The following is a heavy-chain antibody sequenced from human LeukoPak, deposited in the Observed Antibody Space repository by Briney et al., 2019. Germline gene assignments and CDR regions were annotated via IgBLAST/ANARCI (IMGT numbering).Heavy chain of an antibody. CDR3: ARGQIGVASGYDFWSGYYAA. D-gene: IGHD3-3*01. Sequence: SETLSPTCAVYGGSFSGYYWSWIRQPPGKGLEWIGEINHSGSTNYNPSLKSRVTISVDTSKNQFSLKLSSVTAADTAVYYCARGQIGVASGYDFWSGYYAAWGQGTLVTVSS. CDR1: GGSFSGYY. V-gene: IGHV4-34*01. CDR2: INHSGST. J-gene: IGHJ5*02.